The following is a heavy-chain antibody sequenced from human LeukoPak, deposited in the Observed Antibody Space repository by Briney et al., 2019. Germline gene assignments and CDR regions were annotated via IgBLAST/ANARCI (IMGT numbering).Heavy chain of an antibody. CDR1: GFTFSSYS. J-gene: IGHJ4*02. CDR2: TSDRGDYT. V-gene: IGHV3-23*01. D-gene: IGHD5-24*01. CDR3: AKDRGDDYNPFDY. Sequence: GGSLRLSCAASGFTFSSYSMSWVRQAPGKGLEWVSGTSDRGDYTYYADSVKGRFTISRDTSKNTLYLQMNSLRAEDTAVYYCAKDRGDDYNPFDYWGQGTLVTVSS.